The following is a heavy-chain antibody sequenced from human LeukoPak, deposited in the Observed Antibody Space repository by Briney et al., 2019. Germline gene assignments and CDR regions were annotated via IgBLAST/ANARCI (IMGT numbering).Heavy chain of an antibody. V-gene: IGHV1-18*01. CDR1: GYTFTSYG. J-gene: IGHJ5*02. D-gene: IGHD2-15*01. CDR3: ARDQVAFEAATRVTWFDP. CDR2: ISAYSGDT. Sequence: ASVKVSCKASGYTFTSYGFTWVRQAPGRGLEWMGWISAYSGDTNYAQKFQGRVTMTTDTSTSTAYMEVRSLRSDDTAVYYCARDQVAFEAATRVTWFDPWGQGTLVTVSS.